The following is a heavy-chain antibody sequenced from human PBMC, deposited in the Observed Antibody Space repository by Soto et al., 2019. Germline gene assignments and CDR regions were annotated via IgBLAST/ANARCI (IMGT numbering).Heavy chain of an antibody. V-gene: IGHV4-59*01. CDR2: IYYSGST. D-gene: IGHD2-2*01. J-gene: IGHJ5*02. Sequence: SETLSLTCTVSGGSISSYYWSWIRQPPGKGLEWIGYIYYSGSTNYNPSLKSRVTISVDTSKNQFSLKLSSVTAADTAVYYCARATCSSTSCYGRLVWFDPWGQGTLVTVS. CDR1: GGSISSYY. CDR3: ARATCSSTSCYGRLVWFDP.